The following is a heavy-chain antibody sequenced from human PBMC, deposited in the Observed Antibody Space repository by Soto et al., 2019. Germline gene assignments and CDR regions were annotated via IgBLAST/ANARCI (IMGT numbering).Heavy chain of an antibody. Sequence: QVQLQESGPGLVKPSGTLSLTCAVSSGSISSSNWWSWVRQPPGKGLEWIGEIYHSGSTNYNPSLKSRVTISVDKSKNQFALRLSSVTAADTAVYYCARDGPEQKPGAFDIWGQGTMVAVSS. D-gene: IGHD6-13*01. J-gene: IGHJ3*02. CDR3: ARDGPEQKPGAFDI. CDR2: IYHSGST. CDR1: SGSISSSNW. V-gene: IGHV4-4*02.